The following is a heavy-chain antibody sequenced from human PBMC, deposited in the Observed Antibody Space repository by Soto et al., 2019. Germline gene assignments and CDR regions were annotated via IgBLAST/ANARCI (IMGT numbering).Heavy chain of an antibody. D-gene: IGHD6-19*01. CDR3: ARHGYSSCVGKPLRWFDP. CDR1: GGSISSSSYY. V-gene: IGHV4-39*01. Sequence: SETLSLTCTVSGGSISSSSYYWGWIRQPPGKGLEWIGSIYYSGSTYYNPSLKSRVTISVDTSKNQFSLKLSSVTAADTAVYYCARHGYSSCVGKPLRWFDPWGQGTLVTVSS. CDR2: IYYSGST. J-gene: IGHJ5*02.